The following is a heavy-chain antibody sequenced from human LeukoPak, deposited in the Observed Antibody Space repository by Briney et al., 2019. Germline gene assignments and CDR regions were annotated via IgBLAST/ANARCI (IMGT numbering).Heavy chain of an antibody. V-gene: IGHV3-21*01. CDR1: GFTFSSCS. D-gene: IGHD6-13*01. CDR2: ISSSSSYI. J-gene: IGHJ6*02. Sequence: GGSLRLSCAASGFTFSSCSMNWVRQAPGKGLEWVSSISSSSSYIYYADSVKGRFTISRDNAKNSLYLQMNSLRAEDTAVYYCAREVHSSSWDYYYGMDVWGQGTTVTVSS. CDR3: AREVHSSSWDYYYGMDV.